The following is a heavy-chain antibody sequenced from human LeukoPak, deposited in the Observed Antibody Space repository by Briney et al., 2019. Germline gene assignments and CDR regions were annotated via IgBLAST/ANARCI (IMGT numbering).Heavy chain of an antibody. D-gene: IGHD3-16*01. J-gene: IGHJ4*02. CDR3: AKDATFGGVMAMYYFDY. V-gene: IGHV3-23*01. Sequence: GGSLRLSCAASGFTFRNYQMNWVRQAPGKGLEWVSGISGSGGSTNYADSVKGRFTISRDNSKNTLYLQMNSLRAEDTAVYYCAKDATFGGVMAMYYFDYWGQGTLVTVSS. CDR1: GFTFRNYQ. CDR2: ISGSGGST.